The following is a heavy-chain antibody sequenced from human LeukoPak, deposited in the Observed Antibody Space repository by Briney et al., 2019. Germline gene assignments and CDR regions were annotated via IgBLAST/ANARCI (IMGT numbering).Heavy chain of an antibody. CDR1: GFTVSSSY. CDR2: ISSSGSNI. D-gene: IGHD6-13*01. V-gene: IGHV3-11*01. CDR3: ARVRSSSWLDFDY. Sequence: GGSLRLSCAASGFTVSSSYMTWVRQAPGKGLEWVSYISSSGSNIYDADSVKGRFTISRDNTKNSLFLQMNSLRADDTAVYYCARVRSSSWLDFDYWGQGTQVTVSS. J-gene: IGHJ4*02.